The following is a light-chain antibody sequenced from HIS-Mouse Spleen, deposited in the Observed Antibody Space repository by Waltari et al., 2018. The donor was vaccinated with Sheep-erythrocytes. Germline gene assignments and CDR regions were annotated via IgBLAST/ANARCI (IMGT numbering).Light chain of an antibody. CDR1: SSHVGVYNY. J-gene: IGLJ1*01. Sequence: QSALTQPRPLSGSPGQPLTISCTGTSSHVGVYNYVSWYQQHPGKAPKLMIYDVSKRPSGVPDRFSGSKSGNTASLTISGLQAEDEADYYCCSYAGSYTYVFGTGTKVTVL. CDR2: DVS. CDR3: CSYAGSYTYV. V-gene: IGLV2-11*02.